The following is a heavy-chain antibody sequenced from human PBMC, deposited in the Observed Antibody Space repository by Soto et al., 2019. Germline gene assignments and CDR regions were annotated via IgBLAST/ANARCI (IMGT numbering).Heavy chain of an antibody. CDR2: INHSGST. V-gene: IGHV4-34*01. CDR3: ARAVVITTWRGGWFDP. J-gene: IGHJ5*02. CDR1: GGSFSGYY. Sequence: SETLSLTCAVYGGSFSGYYWSWIRQPPGKGLEWIGEINHSGSTNYNPSLKSRVTISVDTSKNQFSLKLSSVTAADTAVYYCARAVVITTWRGGWFDPWGQGTLVT. D-gene: IGHD3-22*01.